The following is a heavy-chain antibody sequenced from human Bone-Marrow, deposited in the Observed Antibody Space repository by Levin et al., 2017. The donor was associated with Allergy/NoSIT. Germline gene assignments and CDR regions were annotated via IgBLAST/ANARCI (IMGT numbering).Heavy chain of an antibody. J-gene: IGHJ4*02. CDR3: AKGDLMATIPFDY. D-gene: IGHD5-24*01. CDR2: ISSSSSYI. Sequence: PGGSLRLSCAASGFTFSSYSMNWVRQAPGKGLEWVSSISSSSSYIYYADSVKGRFTISRDNAKNSLYLQMNSLRAEDTAVYYCAKGDLMATIPFDYWGQGTLVTVSS. CDR1: GFTFSSYS. V-gene: IGHV3-21*01.